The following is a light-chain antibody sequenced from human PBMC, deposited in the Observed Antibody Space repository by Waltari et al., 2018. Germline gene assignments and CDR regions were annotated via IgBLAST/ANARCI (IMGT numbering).Light chain of an antibody. J-gene: IGLJ3*02. V-gene: IGLV2-11*01. Sequence: QSALTQPRSVSGSPGQSVTISCTGISSDVGDDNFVSWYQHHPGKDPKLIIHDITQRPSVVPARFSGSKSGNTASLTISGLQAEDEADYYCCSYVGSHTNWVFGGGTKLTVL. CDR2: DIT. CDR1: SSDVGDDNF. CDR3: CSYVGSHTNWV.